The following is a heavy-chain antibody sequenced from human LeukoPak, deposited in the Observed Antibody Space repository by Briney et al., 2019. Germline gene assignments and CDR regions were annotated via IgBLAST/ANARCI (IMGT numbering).Heavy chain of an antibody. J-gene: IGHJ3*02. D-gene: IGHD6-19*01. Sequence: GESLKISCKGSGYSFTSYWIGWVRQMPGKGLEWMGIIYPGDSDTRYSPSFQGQVTISADKSISTAYLQWSSLRASDTAMYYCASSIAVAVVSAFDIWGQGTMVSVSS. CDR3: ASSIAVAVVSAFDI. CDR1: GYSFTSYW. CDR2: IYPGDSDT. V-gene: IGHV5-51*01.